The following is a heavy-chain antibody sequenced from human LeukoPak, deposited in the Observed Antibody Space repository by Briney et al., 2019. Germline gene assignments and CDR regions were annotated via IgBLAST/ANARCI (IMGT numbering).Heavy chain of an antibody. V-gene: IGHV1-69*01. CDR2: IIPIFGTA. CDR3: ARGHGDYYFDY. J-gene: IGHJ4*02. CDR1: GGTFSSYA. Sequence: SVKVSCKASGGTFSSYAITWVRQAAGQGLEWMGGIIPIFGTANYAQKFQGRVTITAAESTSTAYMELSSLRSEDTAVYYCARGHGDYYFDYWGQGTLVTVSS. D-gene: IGHD7-27*01.